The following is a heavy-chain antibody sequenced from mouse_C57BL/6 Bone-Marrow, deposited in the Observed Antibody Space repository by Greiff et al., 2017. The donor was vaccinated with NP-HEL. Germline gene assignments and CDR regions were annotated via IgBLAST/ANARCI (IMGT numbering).Heavy chain of an antibody. V-gene: IGHV5-2*01. Sequence: EVMLVESGGGLVQPGESLKLSCESNEYEFPSHDMSWVRKTPEKRLELVAAIHSDGGSTYYPDTMERRFIISRDNTKKTLYLQMSSLRSEDTALYYCARPYTYDGYYYAAYWGQGTLVTVSA. CDR3: ARPYTYDGYYYAAY. J-gene: IGHJ3*01. D-gene: IGHD2-3*01. CDR2: IHSDGGST. CDR1: EYEFPSHD.